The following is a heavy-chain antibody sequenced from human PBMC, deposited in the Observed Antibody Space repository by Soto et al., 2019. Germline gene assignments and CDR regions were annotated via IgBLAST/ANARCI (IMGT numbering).Heavy chain of an antibody. CDR2: IFYSGST. Sequence: QVQLQESGPGLVKPSQTLSLTCTVSGDSNSSGNYYWNWIRQPPGKGLEWIGYIFYSGSTYYNPSLKSRFTMSVDTSKNQFSLKLTSVTAADTAVYYCARGYTLGWFDPWGQGTRVTVSS. D-gene: IGHD2-2*02. V-gene: IGHV4-30-4*01. J-gene: IGHJ5*02. CDR3: ARGYTLGWFDP. CDR1: GDSNSSGNYY.